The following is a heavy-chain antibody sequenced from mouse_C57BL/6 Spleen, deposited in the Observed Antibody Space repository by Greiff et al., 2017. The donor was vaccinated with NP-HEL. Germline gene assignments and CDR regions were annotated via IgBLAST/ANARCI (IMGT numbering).Heavy chain of an antibody. CDR3: ARHGNSNYFYAMDY. J-gene: IGHJ4*01. CDR2: ISNGGGST. CDR1: GFTFSDYY. V-gene: IGHV5-12*01. D-gene: IGHD2-5*01. Sequence: DVMLVESGGGLVQPGGSLKLSCAASGFTFSDYYMYWVRQTPEKRLEWVAYISNGGGSTYYPATVKGRFTISRDNAKNTLYLQMSRLKSEDTAMYYCARHGNSNYFYAMDYWGQGTSVTVSS.